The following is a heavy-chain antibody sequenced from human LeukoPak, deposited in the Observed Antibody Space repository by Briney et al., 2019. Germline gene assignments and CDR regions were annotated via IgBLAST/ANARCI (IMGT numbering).Heavy chain of an antibody. V-gene: IGHV1-46*01. Sequence: ASVKVSCKASGYTFTSYYMHWVRQAPGQGLEWMGIINPSGGSTSYAQKFQGRVTMTRDTSTSTVYMELSSLRSEDTAVYYCARLLRMPAAGIWVDWFDPWDQGTLVTVSS. CDR3: ARLLRMPAAGIWVDWFDP. J-gene: IGHJ5*02. D-gene: IGHD6-13*01. CDR1: GYTFTSYY. CDR2: INPSGGST.